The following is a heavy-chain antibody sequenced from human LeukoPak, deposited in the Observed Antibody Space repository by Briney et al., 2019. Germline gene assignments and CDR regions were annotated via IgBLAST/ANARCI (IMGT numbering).Heavy chain of an antibody. J-gene: IGHJ6*02. CDR2: IYHSGST. Sequence: SETLSLTCAVSGGSISSSNWWSWVRQPPGKGLEWIGEIYHSGSTNYNPSLKSRVTISVDKSKNQFSLKLSSVTAADTAVYYCARTTRGYSYGLKLDYYYYGMAVWGQGTTVTVSS. D-gene: IGHD5-18*01. V-gene: IGHV4-4*02. CDR3: ARTTRGYSYGLKLDYYYYGMAV. CDR1: GGSISSSNW.